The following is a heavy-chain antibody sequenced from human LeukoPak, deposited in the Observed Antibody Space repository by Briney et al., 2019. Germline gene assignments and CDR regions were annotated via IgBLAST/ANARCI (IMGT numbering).Heavy chain of an antibody. Sequence: ASVNVSCKAAGYIYNGYYIHWVRQAPGQVLEWMGWINPSNGGTNYAQKFRGRVTMTSDTSISTAYMDLTRLASDDTAVYYSAREAIAVVGTTIDYWGQGTLLTVSS. CDR1: GYIYNGYY. CDR3: AREAIAVVGTTIDY. J-gene: IGHJ4*02. D-gene: IGHD1-26*01. V-gene: IGHV1-2*02. CDR2: INPSNGGT.